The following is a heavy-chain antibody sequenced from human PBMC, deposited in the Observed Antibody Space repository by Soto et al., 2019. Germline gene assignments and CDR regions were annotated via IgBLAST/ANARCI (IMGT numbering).Heavy chain of an antibody. CDR3: ARRILEARKNWFDT. V-gene: IGHV4-34*01. CDR1: GGSLSTYY. D-gene: IGHD6-6*01. J-gene: IGHJ5*02. CDR2: IDQTGST. Sequence: QVQLQQWGAGLLKPSETLSLTCAVYGGSLSTYYWTWIRQPPGKGLEWIGEIDQTGSTNYSPSLKSRLTISIDTSKNQFSLELSSVTAADTAVYYCARRILEARKNWFDTWGQGTVVTVSS.